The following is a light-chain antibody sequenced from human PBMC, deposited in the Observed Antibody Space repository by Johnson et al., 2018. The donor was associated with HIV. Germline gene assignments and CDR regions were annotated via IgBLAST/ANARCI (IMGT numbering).Light chain of an antibody. J-gene: IGLJ1*01. V-gene: IGLV1-51*02. CDR2: EHN. CDR3: GTLDSSLSEWV. CDR1: TYNIGNNY. Sequence: QSVLTQPPSVSAAPGQKVTISCSGSTYNIGNNYVSWYQQLPGTAPKLLIYEHNKRPSGIPDRFSGSKSGTSATLGITGLQPADEAGYSCGTLDSSLSEWVFGTGTKVTVL.